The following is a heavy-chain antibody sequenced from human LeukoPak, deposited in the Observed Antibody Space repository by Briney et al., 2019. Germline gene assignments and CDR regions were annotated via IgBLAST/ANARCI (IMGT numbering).Heavy chain of an antibody. CDR1: GFTFDDYA. V-gene: IGHV3-9*01. Sequence: PGGSLRLSCAASGFTFDDYAMHWVRQAPGKGLEWVSGISWNSGSIGYADSVKGRFTISRDNAKNSLYLQMNSLRAEDTALYYCAKDNGVVMTNFDYWGQGTLVTVSS. CDR2: ISWNSGSI. J-gene: IGHJ4*02. D-gene: IGHD3-3*01. CDR3: AKDNGVVMTNFDY.